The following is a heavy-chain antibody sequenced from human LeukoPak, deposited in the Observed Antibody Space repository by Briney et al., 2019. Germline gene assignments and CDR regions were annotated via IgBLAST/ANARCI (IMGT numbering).Heavy chain of an antibody. J-gene: IGHJ6*02. D-gene: IGHD3-10*01. Sequence: RSSETLSLTCTVSGGSISSYYWSWIRQPPGKGLEWIGYIYYSGSTNYNPSLKSRVTISVDTSKNQFSLKLSSVTAADTAVYYCARGFGSYYYYYYGMDAWGQGTTVTVSS. V-gene: IGHV4-59*01. CDR1: GGSISSYY. CDR2: IYYSGST. CDR3: ARGFGSYYYYYYGMDA.